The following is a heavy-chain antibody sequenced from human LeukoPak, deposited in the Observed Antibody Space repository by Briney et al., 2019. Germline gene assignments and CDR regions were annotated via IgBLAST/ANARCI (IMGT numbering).Heavy chain of an antibody. D-gene: IGHD2-15*01. CDR1: GGSISNGDYY. CDR2: IYHSGGT. V-gene: IGHV4-30-4*08. CDR3: GGVKCSGGSCYLVDY. J-gene: IGHJ4*02. Sequence: SQTLSLTCTVSGGSISNGDYYWSWIRQPPGKGLEWIGYIYHSGGTYYNPSLKSRVTISVDTSKNQFSLRLSSVTAADTAVYYCGGVKCSGGSCYLVDYWGQGTLVTVSS.